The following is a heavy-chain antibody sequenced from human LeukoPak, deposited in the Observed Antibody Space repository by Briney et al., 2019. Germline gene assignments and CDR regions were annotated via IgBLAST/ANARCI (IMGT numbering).Heavy chain of an antibody. Sequence: ASVKVSCKASGYTFTSYYMHWVRPAPGQGLEWMGIINPSGGSTSYAQKFQGRVTMTRDMSTSTVYMELKSLTSEDTAVYFCARVGATGATADDWGQGTLVTVSS. V-gene: IGHV1-46*01. D-gene: IGHD4/OR15-4a*01. CDR3: ARVGATGATADD. CDR2: INPSGGST. J-gene: IGHJ4*02. CDR1: GYTFTSYY.